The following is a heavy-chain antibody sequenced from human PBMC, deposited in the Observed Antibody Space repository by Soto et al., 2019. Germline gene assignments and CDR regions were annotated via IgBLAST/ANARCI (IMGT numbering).Heavy chain of an antibody. V-gene: IGHV4-31*03. CDR1: GGSISSGAYY. CDR2: IFYSGSN. Sequence: QVQLQESGPGLVKPSQTLSLTCTVSGGSISSGAYYWSWIRQHPGKGLEWIGNIFYSGSNYYNPSLQSRVSISVDTSKHQCSLKVNSVSAAYSAVYFCAMLHVGYALIGFDYCGQGTLVTVSS. CDR3: AMLHVGYALIGFDY. J-gene: IGHJ4*02. D-gene: IGHD2-2*01.